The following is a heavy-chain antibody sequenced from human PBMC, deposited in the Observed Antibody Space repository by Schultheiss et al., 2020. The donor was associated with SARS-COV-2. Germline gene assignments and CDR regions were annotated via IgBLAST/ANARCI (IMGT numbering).Heavy chain of an antibody. J-gene: IGHJ5*02. CDR3: ARKNYGDYENWFDP. D-gene: IGHD4-17*01. CDR2: INPNSGGT. V-gene: IGHV1-2*02. Sequence: ASVKVSCKASGYTFTGYYMHWVRQAPGQGLEWMGWINPNSGGTNYAQKFQGRVTMTRDTSISTAYMELSRLRSDDTAVYYCARKNYGDYENWFDPWGQGTLVTVSS. CDR1: GYTFTGYY.